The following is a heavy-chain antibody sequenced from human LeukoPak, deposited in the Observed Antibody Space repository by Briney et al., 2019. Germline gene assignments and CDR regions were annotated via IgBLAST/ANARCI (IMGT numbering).Heavy chain of an antibody. CDR2: ISDDGSNI. Sequence: GGSLRLSCAASRFTFSSYAMHWVCQAPGKGLEWVAVISDDGSNIYYADSVKGRFTISRDNSKNTLYLQMNSLRAGDTAVYYCVVETVDYWGQGTLVTVSS. CDR3: VVETVDY. CDR1: RFTFSSYA. D-gene: IGHD1-1*01. V-gene: IGHV3-30*04. J-gene: IGHJ4*02.